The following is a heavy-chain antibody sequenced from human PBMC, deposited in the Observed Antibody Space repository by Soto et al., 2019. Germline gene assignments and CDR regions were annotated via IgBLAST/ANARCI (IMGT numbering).Heavy chain of an antibody. CDR3: ARDQGRTVTRGDWFDP. Sequence: QVQLVESGGGVVQPGTSLRLSCAASEFSFSNYAIHWVRQAPGKGLEWVSSISYDGSDIYYGDSGKGRFTISRDNSRNTLYLEMNSLQTEDTAVFYCARDQGRTVTRGDWFDPWGQGTLVTVSS. CDR2: ISYDGSDI. V-gene: IGHV3-30-3*01. J-gene: IGHJ5*02. CDR1: EFSFSNYA. D-gene: IGHD6-19*01.